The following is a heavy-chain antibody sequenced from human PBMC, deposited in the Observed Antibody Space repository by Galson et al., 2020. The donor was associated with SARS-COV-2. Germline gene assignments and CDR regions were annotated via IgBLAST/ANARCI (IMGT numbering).Heavy chain of an antibody. CDR2: IYYSGST. CDR3: ASVSSSWTAEYFQH. Sequence: ETSETLSLTCTVSGGSISSGGYYWSWIRQHPGKGLEWIGYIYYSGSTYYNPSIKSRVTISVDTSKNQFSLKLSSVTAADTAVYYCASVSSSWTAEYFQHWGQGTLVTVSS. CDR1: GGSISSGGYY. J-gene: IGHJ1*01. V-gene: IGHV4-31*03. D-gene: IGHD6-13*01.